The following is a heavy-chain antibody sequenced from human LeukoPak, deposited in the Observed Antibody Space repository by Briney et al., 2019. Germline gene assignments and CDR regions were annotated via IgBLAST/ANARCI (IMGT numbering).Heavy chain of an antibody. J-gene: IGHJ3*02. Sequence: ASVKVSCKASGYTFTSYDINWVRQATGQGLEWMGWMNPKSGNTGYAQKFQGRVTITRNTSISTGYLQWSSLKASDTAMYYCARYYGGNSYENAFDIWGQGTVVTVSS. CDR2: MNPKSGNT. CDR3: ARYYGGNSYENAFDI. CDR1: GYTFTSYD. V-gene: IGHV1-8*03. D-gene: IGHD4-23*01.